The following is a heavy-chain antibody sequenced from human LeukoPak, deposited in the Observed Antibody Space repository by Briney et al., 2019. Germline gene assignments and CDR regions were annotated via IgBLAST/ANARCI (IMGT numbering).Heavy chain of an antibody. D-gene: IGHD6-13*01. CDR1: GGSISSGAYY. V-gene: IGHV4-30-4*08. CDR2: IYYSGST. J-gene: IGHJ4*02. CDR3: ATGPPHSSSWQFDY. Sequence: SETLSLTCTVSGGSISSGAYYWSWIRQHPGKGLEWIGYIYYSGSTYYNPSLKSRVTISVDTYKNQFSLKLSSVTAADTAVYYCATGPPHSSSWQFDYWGQGTLVTVSS.